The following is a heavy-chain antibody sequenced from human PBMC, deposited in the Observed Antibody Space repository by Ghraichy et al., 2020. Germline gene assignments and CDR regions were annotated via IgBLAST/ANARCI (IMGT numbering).Heavy chain of an antibody. CDR3: ASPGLSAVISWFEF. CDR1: NFTFSGYG. Sequence: GGSLRLSCAASNFTFSGYGIHWVRLAPGKGLEWVSFIRYDGGLKYYSDSVKGRFTIFRDTSKNIVYLQMSRLRSEDTAVYYCASPGLSAVISWFEFWGQGTLVTVSS. CDR2: IRYDGGLK. V-gene: IGHV3-30*02. J-gene: IGHJ4*02. D-gene: IGHD2-21*01.